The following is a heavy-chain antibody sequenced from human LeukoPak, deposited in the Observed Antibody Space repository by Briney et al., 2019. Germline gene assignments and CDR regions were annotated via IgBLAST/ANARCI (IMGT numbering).Heavy chain of an antibody. CDR3: ARKSIAARPNDY. CDR2: INRDGSQK. J-gene: IGHJ4*02. V-gene: IGHV3-7*01. CDR1: GFSLSAYW. D-gene: IGHD6-6*01. Sequence: GSLRLSCAASGFSLSAYWMTWVRQAPGKGLEWVANINRDGSQKNHVDSVKGRFTISRDDSKNTLYLQMNSLRAEDTAVYYCARKSIAARPNDYWGQGTLVTVSS.